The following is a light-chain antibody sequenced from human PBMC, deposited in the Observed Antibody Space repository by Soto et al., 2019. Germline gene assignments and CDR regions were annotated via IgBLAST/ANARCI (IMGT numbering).Light chain of an antibody. Sequence: EIVMTQSPATLSVSPGERVTLSCRASESLGSKLAWYRQKPGQAPTLLIYDASSRATGIPVRFSGSGSGTEFTLTISSLQSEDFAVYYCQQCNDWITFGQGTRLEIK. CDR2: DAS. J-gene: IGKJ5*01. V-gene: IGKV3D-15*01. CDR3: QQCNDWIT. CDR1: ESLGSK.